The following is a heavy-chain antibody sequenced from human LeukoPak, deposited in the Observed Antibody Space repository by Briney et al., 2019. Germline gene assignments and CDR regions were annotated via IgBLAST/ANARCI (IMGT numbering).Heavy chain of an antibody. CDR3: ARSYGSGSYENWFDP. J-gene: IGHJ5*02. CDR2: IYYSGST. CDR1: GGSISSSSYY. V-gene: IGHV4-39*01. D-gene: IGHD3-10*01. Sequence: SETLSLTRTVSGGSISSSSYYWGWIRQPPGKGLEWIGSIYYSGSTYYNPSLKSRVTISVDTSKNQFSLKLSSVTAADTAVYYCARSYGSGSYENWFDPWGQGTLVTVSS.